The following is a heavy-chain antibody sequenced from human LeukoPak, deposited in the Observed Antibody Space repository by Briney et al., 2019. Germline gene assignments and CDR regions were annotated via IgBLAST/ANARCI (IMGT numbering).Heavy chain of an antibody. V-gene: IGHV1-2*02. J-gene: IGHJ4*02. CDR3: ARSPHILTGENFDY. CDR2: INPNSGGT. Sequence: ASVKVSCKASGYTFTGYYMHWVRQAPGQGLEWMGWINPNSGGTNYAQKFQGRVTMTRDTSISTAYMELSRLRSDDAAVYYCARSPHILTGENFDYWGQGTLVTVSS. D-gene: IGHD3-9*01. CDR1: GYTFTGYY.